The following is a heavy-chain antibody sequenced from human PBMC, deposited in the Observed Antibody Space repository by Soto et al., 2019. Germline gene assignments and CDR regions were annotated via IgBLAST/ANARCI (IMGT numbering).Heavy chain of an antibody. D-gene: IGHD4-17*01. J-gene: IGHJ4*02. CDR3: AREGVRSGDYGDRGLYNFDH. CDR2: IYYSGST. V-gene: IGHV4-30-4*01. Sequence: SETLSLTCTVSGGSISSGDYYWSWIRQPPGKGLEWIGYIYYSGSTYYNPSLKSRVTISVDTSKNQFSLKLSSVTAADTAVYYCAREGVRSGDYGDRGLYNFDHWGQGTLVTVSS. CDR1: GGSISSGDYY.